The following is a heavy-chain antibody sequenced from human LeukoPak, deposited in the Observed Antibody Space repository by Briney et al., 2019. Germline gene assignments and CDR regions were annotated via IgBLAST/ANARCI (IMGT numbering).Heavy chain of an antibody. V-gene: IGHV3-7*04. CDR3: ARERAFDI. CDR1: GFTFSSYW. CDR2: IKEDGSEK. Sequence: GGSLRLSCAVSGFTFSSYWMSWVRQAPGKGLEWVANIKEDGSEKYYVDSVKGRFTISRDNAKNSVYLQMNSLRAEDTAVYYCARERAFDIWGQGTMVTASS. J-gene: IGHJ3*02.